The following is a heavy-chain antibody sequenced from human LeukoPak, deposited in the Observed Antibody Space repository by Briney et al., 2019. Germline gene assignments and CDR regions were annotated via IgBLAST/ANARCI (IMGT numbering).Heavy chain of an antibody. CDR1: RASISTYY. Sequence: SETLSLTCTVSRASISTYYWSWIRQPPGQGLEWIGFIYHTGSTYYNPSLKGRVTMSVDTSKNQFSLRLRSVTAADTAVYYCARGSDYGDYWGQGTLVTVSS. D-gene: IGHD3-3*01. CDR2: IYHTGST. J-gene: IGHJ4*02. V-gene: IGHV4-59*01. CDR3: ARGSDYGDY.